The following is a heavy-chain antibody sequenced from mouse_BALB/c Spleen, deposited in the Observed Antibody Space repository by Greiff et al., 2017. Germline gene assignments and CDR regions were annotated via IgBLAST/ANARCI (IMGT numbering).Heavy chain of an antibody. CDR1: GFTFSSFG. CDR2: ISSGSSTI. CDR3: ARKGVVAPGFAY. D-gene: IGHD1-1*02. J-gene: IGHJ3*01. Sequence: EVQGVESGGGLVQPGGSRKLSCAASGFTFSSFGMHWVRQAPEKGLEWVAYISSGSSTIYYADTVKGRFTISRDNPKNTLFLQMTSLRSEDTAMYYCARKGVVAPGFAYWGQGTLVTVAA. V-gene: IGHV5-17*02.